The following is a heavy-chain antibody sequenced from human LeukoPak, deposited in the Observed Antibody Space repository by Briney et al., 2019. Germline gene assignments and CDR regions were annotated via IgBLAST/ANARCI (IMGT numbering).Heavy chain of an antibody. CDR2: IFYSGST. CDR3: ARVGRYSYAIDY. Sequence: PSETLSLTCTVSGGSISSSSYYWSWIRQHPGKGLEWIGYIFYSGSTYYNPSVKSRVTISVDTSKSQFSLKLNSVTAADTAVYYCARVGRYSYAIDYWGQGTLVTVSS. D-gene: IGHD5-18*01. V-gene: IGHV4-31*03. J-gene: IGHJ4*02. CDR1: GGSISSSSYY.